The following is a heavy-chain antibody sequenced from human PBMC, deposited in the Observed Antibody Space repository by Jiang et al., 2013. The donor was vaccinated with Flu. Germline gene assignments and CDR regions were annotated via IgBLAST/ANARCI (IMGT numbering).Heavy chain of an antibody. CDR2: DDK. CDR3: AHRLEIAAAGTSSERRWFDP. Sequence: DDKRYSPSLKSRLTITKDTSKNQVVLTMTNMDPVDTATYYCAHRLEIAAAGTSSERRWFDPWGQGTLVTVSS. J-gene: IGHJ5*02. V-gene: IGHV2-5*01. D-gene: IGHD6-13*01.